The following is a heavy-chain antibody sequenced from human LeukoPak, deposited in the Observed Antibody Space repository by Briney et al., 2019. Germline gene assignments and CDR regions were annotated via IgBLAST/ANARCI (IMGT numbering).Heavy chain of an antibody. J-gene: IGHJ5*02. V-gene: IGHV1-69*05. Sequence: VASVKVSCKASGGTFSSYAISWVRQAPGQGLEWMGRIIPIFGTANYAQKFQGRVTITTDESTSTAYMELSSLRSEDTAVYYCARANYDFWSGAKGNNWFDPWGQGTLVTVSS. CDR3: ARANYDFWSGAKGNNWFDP. CDR1: GGTFSSYA. CDR2: IIPIFGTA. D-gene: IGHD3-3*01.